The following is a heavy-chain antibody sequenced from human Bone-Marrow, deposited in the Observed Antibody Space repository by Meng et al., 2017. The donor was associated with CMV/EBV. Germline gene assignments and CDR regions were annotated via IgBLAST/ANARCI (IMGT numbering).Heavy chain of an antibody. CDR1: GGSISSSNW. Sequence: SETLSLTCAVSGGSISSSNWWSWVRQPPGKGLEWIGEINHSGSTNYNPSLKSRVTISVDTSKNQFSLKLSSVTAADTAVYYCARGARRITMVRGKIDYWGQGTLVTGSS. CDR3: ARGARRITMVRGKIDY. V-gene: IGHV4-4*02. CDR2: INHSGST. J-gene: IGHJ4*02. D-gene: IGHD3-10*01.